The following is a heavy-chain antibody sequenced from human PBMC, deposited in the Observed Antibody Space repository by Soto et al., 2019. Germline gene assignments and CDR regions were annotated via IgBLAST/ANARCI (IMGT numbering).Heavy chain of an antibody. CDR1: GYTFTGYY. CDR2: IIPILGIA. D-gene: IGHD2-2*01. J-gene: IGHJ4*02. V-gene: IGHV1-69*04. Sequence: ASVKVSCKASGYTFTGYYMHWVRQAPGQGLEWMGRIIPILGIANYAQKFQGRVTITADKSTSTAYMELSSLRSEDTAVYYCARDRLGYCSSTSCYGGIDYWGQGTLVTVSS. CDR3: ARDRLGYCSSTSCYGGIDY.